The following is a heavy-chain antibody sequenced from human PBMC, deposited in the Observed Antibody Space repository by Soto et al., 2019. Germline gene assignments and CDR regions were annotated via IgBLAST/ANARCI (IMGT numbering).Heavy chain of an antibody. Sequence: SVKFSCKASGGTFSSYAISWVRQAPGQGLEWMGGIIPIFGTANYAQKFQGRVTITADESTSTAYMELSSLRSEDTAVYYCARGSRRSYGSGSQRGRYYYYGMDVWGQGTTVTVSS. D-gene: IGHD3-10*01. J-gene: IGHJ6*02. CDR1: GGTFSSYA. V-gene: IGHV1-69*13. CDR3: ARGSRRSYGSGSQRGRYYYYGMDV. CDR2: IIPIFGTA.